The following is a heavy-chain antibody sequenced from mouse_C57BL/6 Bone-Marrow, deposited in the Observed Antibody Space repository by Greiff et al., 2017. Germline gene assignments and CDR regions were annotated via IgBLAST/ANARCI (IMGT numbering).Heavy chain of an antibody. CDR3: AREGSSPWFAY. Sequence: VQLQQPGAELVMPGASVKLSCKASGYTFTSYWMHWVKQRPGQGLEWIGEIDPSDSYTNYNQKFKGKSTLTVDKSSSTAYMQLSSLTSEDSAVYYCAREGSSPWFAYWGQGTLFTVSA. CDR1: GYTFTSYW. J-gene: IGHJ3*01. CDR2: IDPSDSYT. V-gene: IGHV1-69*01. D-gene: IGHD1-1*01.